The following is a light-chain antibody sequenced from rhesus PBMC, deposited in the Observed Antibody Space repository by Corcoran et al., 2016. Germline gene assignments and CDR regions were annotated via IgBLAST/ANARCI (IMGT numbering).Light chain of an antibody. J-gene: IGKJ4*01. V-gene: IGKV1-44*02. Sequence: DIQMTQSPSSLSASVGDRVTITCRASQTISTYLAWYQQKPGKVPNLLFYAASSLESGVPSRFSGSGSGTEFTLTISSLQPEDFATYYCQQHISHPLTFGGGTKVEIK. CDR3: QQHISHPLT. CDR1: QTISTY. CDR2: AAS.